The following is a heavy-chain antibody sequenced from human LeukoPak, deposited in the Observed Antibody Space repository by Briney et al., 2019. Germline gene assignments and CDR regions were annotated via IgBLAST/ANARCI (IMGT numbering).Heavy chain of an antibody. J-gene: IGHJ4*02. CDR3: ARDQDIVVVPAAMGVSFDY. Sequence: GASVKVSCKASGYTFTSYGISWVRQAPGQGLEWMGIINPSGGSTSYAQKFQGRVTMTRDTSTSTVYMELSSLRSEDTAVYYCARDQDIVVVPAAMGVSFDYWGQGTLVTVSS. V-gene: IGHV1-46*01. CDR2: INPSGGST. D-gene: IGHD2-2*01. CDR1: GYTFTSYG.